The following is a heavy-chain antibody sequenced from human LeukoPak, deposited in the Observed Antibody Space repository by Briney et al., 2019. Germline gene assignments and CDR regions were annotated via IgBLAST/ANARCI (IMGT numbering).Heavy chain of an antibody. CDR2: IYYSGST. CDR1: GGSISSYY. D-gene: IGHD3-22*01. V-gene: IGHV4-59*01. J-gene: IGHJ4*02. Sequence: SETLSLTCTVSGGSISSYYWSWIRQPPGKGLEWIGCIYYSGSTNYNPSLKSRVTISVDTSKNQFSLKLSSVTAADTAVYYCARGVNYDSSGYHPPFSYWGQGTLVTVSS. CDR3: ARGVNYDSSGYHPPFSY.